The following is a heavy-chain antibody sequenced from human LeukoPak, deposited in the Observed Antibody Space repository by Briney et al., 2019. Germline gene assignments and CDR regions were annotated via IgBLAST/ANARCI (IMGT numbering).Heavy chain of an antibody. J-gene: IGHJ5*02. CDR1: GGIFSSYA. CDR3: ARDRPSRYCSSPSCYTASPFDP. V-gene: IGHV1-69*01. D-gene: IGHD2-2*02. CDR2: IIPIFGTA. Sequence: SVKVSCKASGGIFSSYAISWVRQAPGQGLEWMGGIIPIFGTANYAQKFQGRVTITADESTSTAYMELSSLRSEDTAVYYCARDRPSRYCSSPSCYTASPFDPWGQGTLVTVSS.